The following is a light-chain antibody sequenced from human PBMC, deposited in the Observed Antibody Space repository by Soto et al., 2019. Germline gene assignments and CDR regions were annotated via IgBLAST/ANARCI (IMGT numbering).Light chain of an antibody. CDR1: RNIGSN. Sequence: EIVMTQSPATLSVSPGERAIITCRASRNIGSNLAWYQLTPGQAPRLLMYDVSTRATDIPTRFSGTGSGTDVTLTISSLQSDDFAVYYCQQYYNWLSFGGGTNIEIK. J-gene: IGKJ4*01. V-gene: IGKV3-15*01. CDR3: QQYYNWLS. CDR2: DVS.